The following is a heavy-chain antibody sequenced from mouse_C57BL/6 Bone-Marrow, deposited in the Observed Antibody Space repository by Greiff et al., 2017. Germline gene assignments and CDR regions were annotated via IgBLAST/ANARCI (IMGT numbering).Heavy chain of an antibody. CDR3: ARSYYGSSPWFAY. D-gene: IGHD1-1*01. Sequence: EVKLVESGGDLVKPGGSLKLSCAASGFTFSSYGMSWVRQTPDKRLEWVATISSGGSYTYYPDSVKGRFTISRDNAKNTLYLQMSSLKSEDTALYYCARSYYGSSPWFAYWGQGTLVTVSA. V-gene: IGHV5-6*01. CDR1: GFTFSSYG. CDR2: ISSGGSYT. J-gene: IGHJ3*01.